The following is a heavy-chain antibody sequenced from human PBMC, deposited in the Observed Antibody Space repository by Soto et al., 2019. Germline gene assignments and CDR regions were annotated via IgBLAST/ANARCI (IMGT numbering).Heavy chain of an antibody. Sequence: SETLSLTCTVSGGSISSGDYYWSWIRQPPGKGLEWIGYIYYSGSTYYNPSLKSRVTISVDTSKNQFSLKLSSVTAADTAVYYCARDTYYGDYGFSWFDPWGQGTLVTVSS. J-gene: IGHJ5*02. CDR1: GGSISSGDYY. V-gene: IGHV4-30-4*01. CDR3: ARDTYYGDYGFSWFDP. D-gene: IGHD4-17*01. CDR2: IYYSGST.